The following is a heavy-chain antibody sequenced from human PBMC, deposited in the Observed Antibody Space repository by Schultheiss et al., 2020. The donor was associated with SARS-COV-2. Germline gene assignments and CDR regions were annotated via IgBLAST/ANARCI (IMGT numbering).Heavy chain of an antibody. CDR2: IIPIFGTA. CDR3: ARSGDQLLPYNWFDP. V-gene: IGHV1-69*05. CDR1: GGTFSSYA. D-gene: IGHD2-15*01. J-gene: IGHJ5*02. Sequence: SVKVSCKASGGTFSSYAISWVRQAPGQGLEWMGGIIPIFGTANYAQKLQGRVTMTTDTTTSTAYMELRSLRSDDTAVYYCARSGDQLLPYNWFDPWGQGTLVTVSS.